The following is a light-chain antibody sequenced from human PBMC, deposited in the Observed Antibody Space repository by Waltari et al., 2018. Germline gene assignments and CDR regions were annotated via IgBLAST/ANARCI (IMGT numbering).Light chain of an antibody. CDR2: GAS. Sequence: EVVLTQSPGTLSLPTGERATVSCRASQSVSSSYFAWYQQKAGQAPRLLIHGASNRATGVPDRFSGRGSGTDFTLTINRLEPQDSAVYYCQQYGSLTWTFGQGTTVEIK. V-gene: IGKV3-20*01. CDR3: QQYGSLTWT. J-gene: IGKJ1*01. CDR1: QSVSSSY.